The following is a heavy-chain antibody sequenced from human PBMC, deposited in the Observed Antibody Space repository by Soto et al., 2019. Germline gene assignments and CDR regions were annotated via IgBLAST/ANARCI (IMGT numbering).Heavy chain of an antibody. V-gene: IGHV1-18*01. D-gene: IGHD1-26*01. J-gene: IGHJ3*01. CDR3: ARWSAIVGGAEALDV. Sequence: QVQLVQSGAEVKKPGASVRVSCKTSGYTFINYGITWVRQAPGQGLEWMGWLSAYNGDTSSSEQLQDRFPMTTDTSTDTVYMFLGSLTSDDTAVYYCARWSAIVGGAEALDVWGQGTMVIVSS. CDR2: LSAYNGDT. CDR1: GYTFINYG.